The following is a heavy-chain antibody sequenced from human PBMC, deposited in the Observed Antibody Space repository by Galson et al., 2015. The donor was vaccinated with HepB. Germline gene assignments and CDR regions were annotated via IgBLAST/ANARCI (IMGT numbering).Heavy chain of an antibody. CDR1: GYTFTSYG. CDR2: ISAYNGNT. D-gene: IGHD2-21*02. V-gene: IGHV1-18*01. J-gene: IGHJ1*01. Sequence: SVKVSCKASGYTFTSYGISWVRQAPGQGLEWMGWISAYNGNTNYAQKLQGRVTMTTDTSTSTAYMELRSLRSDDTAVYYCARGVVVTPYSGYFQHWGQGTLVTVSS. CDR3: ARGVVVTPYSGYFQH.